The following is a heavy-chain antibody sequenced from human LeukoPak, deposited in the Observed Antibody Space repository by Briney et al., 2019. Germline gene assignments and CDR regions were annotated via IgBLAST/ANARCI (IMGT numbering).Heavy chain of an antibody. CDR3: ARGGFRAWFDY. CDR2: IYYSGST. Sequence: SQTLSLTCTVSGGSISSGGYYWSWIRQHPGKGLEWIGHIYYSGSTYYNPSLKSRVTISVDTSKNQFSLKLSSVTAADTAVYYCARGGFRAWFDYWGQGTLVTVSS. V-gene: IGHV4-31*03. CDR1: GGSISSGGYY. J-gene: IGHJ4*02.